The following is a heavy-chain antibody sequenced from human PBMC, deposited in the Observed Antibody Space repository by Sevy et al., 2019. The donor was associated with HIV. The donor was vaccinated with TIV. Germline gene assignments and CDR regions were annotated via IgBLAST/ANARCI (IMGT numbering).Heavy chain of an antibody. Sequence: SGPTLVKPTQTLTLTCTFSGFSLSTSGVGVGWIRQPPGKALEWLALIYWNDDKRYSPSLKSRLTITKDTSKNQVVLKMTNMDPVETATYYCAHKCSGSYTDAFDIWGQGTMVTVSS. J-gene: IGHJ3*02. V-gene: IGHV2-5*01. CDR1: GFSLSTSGVG. CDR3: AHKCSGSYTDAFDI. CDR2: IYWNDDK. D-gene: IGHD3-10*02.